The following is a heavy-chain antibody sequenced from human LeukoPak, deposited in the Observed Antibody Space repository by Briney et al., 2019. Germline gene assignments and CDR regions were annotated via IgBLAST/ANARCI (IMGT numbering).Heavy chain of an antibody. CDR3: ARAGYSGYDSIHYYYYYYMDV. D-gene: IGHD5-12*01. CDR2: IYTSGST. J-gene: IGHJ6*03. CDR1: GGSISSGSYY. V-gene: IGHV4-61*02. Sequence: SQTLSLTCTVSGGSISSGSYYWSWIRQPAGKGLEWIGRIYTSGSTNYNPSLKNRVTISVDTSKNQFSLKLSSVTAADTAVYYCARAGYSGYDSIHYYYYYYMDVWGKGTTVTISS.